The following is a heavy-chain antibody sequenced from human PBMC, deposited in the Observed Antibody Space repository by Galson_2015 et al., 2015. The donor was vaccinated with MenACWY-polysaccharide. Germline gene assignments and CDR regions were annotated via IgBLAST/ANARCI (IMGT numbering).Heavy chain of an antibody. V-gene: IGHV3-30*02. Sequence: SLRLSCAASGFIFSNYGMHWVRQAPGKGLEWVSFVPDDGSNEYYADSVRGRFIFSRDNSENTVSLEMNSLRPEDTAVYYCATDSSRPLVGAPVSRFEYWGQGTLVTVSS. D-gene: IGHD1-26*01. CDR2: VPDDGSNE. CDR3: ATDSSRPLVGAPVSRFEY. J-gene: IGHJ4*02. CDR1: GFIFSNYG.